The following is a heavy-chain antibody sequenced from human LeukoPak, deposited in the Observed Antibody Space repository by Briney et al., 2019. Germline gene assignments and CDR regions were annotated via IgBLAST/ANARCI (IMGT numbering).Heavy chain of an antibody. J-gene: IGHJ6*03. V-gene: IGHV3-20*04. Sequence: GGSLRLSCAASGFTFDDYGMSWVRQAPGKGLEWVSGINWNGGSTGYADSVKGRFTISRDNAKNSLYLQMNSLRAEDTAVYYCASSLPPQSYYYYMDVWGKGTTVTVSS. CDR1: GFTFDDYG. CDR2: INWNGGST. CDR3: ASSLPPQSYYYYMDV. D-gene: IGHD2-2*01.